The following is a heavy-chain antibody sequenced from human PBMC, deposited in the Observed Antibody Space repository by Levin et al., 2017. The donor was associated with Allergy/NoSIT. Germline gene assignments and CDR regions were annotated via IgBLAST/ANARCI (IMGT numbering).Heavy chain of an antibody. CDR3: ARELHYDILTGYYRGDYFDY. V-gene: IGHV3-74*01. D-gene: IGHD3-9*01. J-gene: IGHJ4*02. CDR1: GFTFSSYW. CDR2: INSDGSST. Sequence: GGSLRLSCAASGFTFSSYWMHWVRQAPGKGLVWVSRINSDGSSTSYADSVKGRFTISRDNAKNTLYLQMNSLRAEDTAVYYCARELHYDILTGYYRGDYFDYWGQGTLVTVSS.